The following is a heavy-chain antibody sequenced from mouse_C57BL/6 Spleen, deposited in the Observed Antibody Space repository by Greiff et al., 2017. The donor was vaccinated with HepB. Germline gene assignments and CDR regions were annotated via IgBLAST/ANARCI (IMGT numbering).Heavy chain of an antibody. CDR1: GYTFTDYY. CDR2: INPNNGGT. D-gene: IGHD2-1*01. V-gene: IGHV1-26*01. Sequence: EVKLVESGPELVKPGASVKISCKASGYTFTDYYMNWVKQSHGKSLEWIGDINPNNGGTSYNQKFKGKATLTVDKSSSTAYMELRSLTSEDSAVYYCARERGYGNYPAMDYWGQGTSVTVSS. J-gene: IGHJ4*01. CDR3: ARERGYGNYPAMDY.